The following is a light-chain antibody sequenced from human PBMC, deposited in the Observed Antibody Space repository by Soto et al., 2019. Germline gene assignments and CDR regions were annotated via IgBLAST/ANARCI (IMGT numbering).Light chain of an antibody. J-gene: IGLJ2*01. CDR2: RDT. CDR1: AVTNTY. CDR3: YSTADNNVV. Sequence: SYELTQPSSVSVSPGQTATITCSGDAVTNTYVRWLQQKPGQAPLVIIYRDTERPSWIPERFSGSTSGTTVTLTISGAQVEDEADYYCYSTADNNVVFGGGTKVTVL. V-gene: IGLV3-27*01.